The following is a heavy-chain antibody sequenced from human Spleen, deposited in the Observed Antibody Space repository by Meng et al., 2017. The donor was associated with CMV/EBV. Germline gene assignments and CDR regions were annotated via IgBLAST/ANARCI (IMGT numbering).Heavy chain of an antibody. J-gene: IGHJ4*02. V-gene: IGHV1-8*01. CDR3: ARVHYYGSGSYRSEYYFDY. D-gene: IGHD3-10*01. CDR1: GYTFTSYD. CDR2: MNPNSGNT. Sequence: ASVKVSCKASGYTFTSYDINWVRQATGQGLEWMGWMNPNSGNTGYAQKFQGRVTMTRNTSISTAYMELSSLRSEDTAVYFCARVHYYGSGSYRSEYYFDYWGQGTLVTVSS.